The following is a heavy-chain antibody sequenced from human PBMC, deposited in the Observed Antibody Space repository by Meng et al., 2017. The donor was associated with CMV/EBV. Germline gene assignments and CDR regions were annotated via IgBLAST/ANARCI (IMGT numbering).Heavy chain of an antibody. V-gene: IGHV3-49*04. Sequence: GGSLRLSCTASGFTFGDYAMSWVRQAPGKGLEWVGFIRSKAYGGTTEYAASVKGRFTIARNDSKSIAYLQMNSLKTEDTAVYYCTSGFTVTIYYYYGMDVWGQGTTVTVSS. CDR2: IRSKAYGGTT. CDR3: TSGFTVTIYYYYGMDV. CDR1: GFTFGDYA. J-gene: IGHJ6*02. D-gene: IGHD4-11*01.